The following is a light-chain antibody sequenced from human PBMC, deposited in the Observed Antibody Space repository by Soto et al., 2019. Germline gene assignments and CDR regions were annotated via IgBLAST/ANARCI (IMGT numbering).Light chain of an antibody. CDR2: GAS. Sequence: EIVLTQSPATLSVSPGESATLSCRASQSISSNLAWYQQKPGQAPRLLIFGASIRDTGIPDSFSGSGSGTDFTLTISRLDPEDFAVYYCQQYGSSPGTFGQGT. CDR3: QQYGSSPGT. J-gene: IGKJ1*01. V-gene: IGKV3-20*01. CDR1: QSISSN.